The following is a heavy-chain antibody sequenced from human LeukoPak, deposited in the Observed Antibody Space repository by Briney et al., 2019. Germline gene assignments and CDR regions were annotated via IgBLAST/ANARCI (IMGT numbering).Heavy chain of an antibody. J-gene: IGHJ6*03. CDR2: MNPNSGNT. CDR3: ARGGYSSLYYYYYHMDV. Sequence: ASVKVXCKASGYTFTSYDINWVRQATGQGLXWMXWMNPNSGNTGYAQKFQGRVTITADESTSTAYMELSSLRSEDTAVYYCARGGYSSLYYYYYHMDVWGKGTTVTVSS. CDR1: GYTFTSYD. V-gene: IGHV1-8*01. D-gene: IGHD5-18*01.